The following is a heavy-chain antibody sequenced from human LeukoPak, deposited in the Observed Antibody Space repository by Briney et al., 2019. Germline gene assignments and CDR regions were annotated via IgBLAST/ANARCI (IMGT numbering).Heavy chain of an antibody. CDR1: GFTFSSYW. D-gene: IGHD2-2*02. J-gene: IGHJ3*02. V-gene: IGHV3-21*01. CDR2: ISSSSTYI. CDR3: ARDTHCSSTGCYNAFDI. Sequence: AGGSLRLSCAASGFTFSSYWMSWVRQAPGKGLEWVSSISSSSTYIYYADSLKGRFTISRDNAKNSLSLQMNSLRAEDTAVYYCARDTHCSSTGCYNAFDIWGQGTMVTVSS.